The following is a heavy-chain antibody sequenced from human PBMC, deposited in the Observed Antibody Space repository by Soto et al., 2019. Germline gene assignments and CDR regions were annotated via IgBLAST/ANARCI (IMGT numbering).Heavy chain of an antibody. V-gene: IGHV1-3*01. CDR2: INAGNGNT. CDR3: ARTSGYYVYDY. J-gene: IGHJ4*02. D-gene: IGHD3-22*01. Sequence: QVQLVQSGAEVKKPGASVKVSCKASGYTFTSYAMHWVRQAPGQRLEWMGWINAGNGNTKYSQKFQGRVTITRDTSASTAYMELRSLRSEDKAVYYCARTSGYYVYDYWGQGTLVTVSS. CDR1: GYTFTSYA.